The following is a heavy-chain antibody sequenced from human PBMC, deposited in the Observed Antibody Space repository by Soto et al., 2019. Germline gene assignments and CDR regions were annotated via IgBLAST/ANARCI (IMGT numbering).Heavy chain of an antibody. CDR1: GYTFTGYY. V-gene: IGHV1-2*02. CDR2: INPNSGGT. Sequence: VASVKVSCKASGYTFTGYYMHWVRQAPGQGLEWMGWINPNSGGTNYAQKFQGRVTMTRDTSISTAYMELSRLRSDDTAVYYCARGYCSSTSCYNFFDYWGQGTLVTVSS. D-gene: IGHD2-2*02. CDR3: ARGYCSSTSCYNFFDY. J-gene: IGHJ4*02.